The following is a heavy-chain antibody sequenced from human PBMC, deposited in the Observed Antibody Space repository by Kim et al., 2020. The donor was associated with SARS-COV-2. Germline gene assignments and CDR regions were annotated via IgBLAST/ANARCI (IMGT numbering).Heavy chain of an antibody. CDR2: IYYSGST. J-gene: IGHJ5*02. Sequence: SETLSLTCTVSGGSISSYYWSWIRQPPGKGLEWIGYIYYSGSTNYNPSLKSRVTISVDTSKNQFSLKLSSVTAADTAVYYCARLQFFGSGNWFDPWGQGTLVTVSS. CDR1: GGSISSYY. V-gene: IGHV4-59*08. D-gene: IGHD6-25*01. CDR3: ARLQFFGSGNWFDP.